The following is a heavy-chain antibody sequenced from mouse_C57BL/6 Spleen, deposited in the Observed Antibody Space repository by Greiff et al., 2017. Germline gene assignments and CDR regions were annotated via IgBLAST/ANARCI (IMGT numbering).Heavy chain of an antibody. CDR3: TTDGSSYFAY. V-gene: IGHV14-4*01. J-gene: IGHJ3*01. CDR2: IDPENGDT. D-gene: IGHD1-1*01. Sequence: EVKLVESGAELVRPGASVKLSCTASGFNIKDDYMHWVKQRPEQGLEWIGWIDPENGDTEYASKFQGKATITADTSSNTAYLQLSSLTSEDTAVYYCTTDGSSYFAYWGQGTLVTVSA. CDR1: GFNIKDDY.